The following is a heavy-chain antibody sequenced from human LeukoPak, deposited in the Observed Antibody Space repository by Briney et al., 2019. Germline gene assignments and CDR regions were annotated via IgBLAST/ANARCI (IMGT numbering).Heavy chain of an antibody. D-gene: IGHD3-22*01. V-gene: IGHV3-23*01. J-gene: IGHJ4*02. CDR3: AKARYDSSGYYLDY. CDR1: GFTFSSYA. CDR2: ISGSGGST. Sequence: GGSLRLSXAASGFTFSSYAMSWVRQPPGKGLEWVSAISGSGGSTYYADSVKGRFTISRDNSKNTLYLQMNSLRAEDTAVYYCAKARYDSSGYYLDYWGQGTLVTVSS.